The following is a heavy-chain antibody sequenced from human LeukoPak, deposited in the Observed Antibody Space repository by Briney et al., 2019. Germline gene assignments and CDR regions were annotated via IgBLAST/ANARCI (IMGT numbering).Heavy chain of an antibody. CDR3: AKDLRWSRSNYFDY. CDR1: GFTVFNYW. CDR2: INLDGSQK. V-gene: IGHV3-7*01. D-gene: IGHD4-23*01. Sequence: GGSLRLSCAASGFTVFNYWMSWVRQAPGKGLEWVANINLDGSQKYYVDSLKGRFTISRDNSKNTLYLQMNSLRAEDTAVYYCAKDLRWSRSNYFDYWGQGTLVTVSS. J-gene: IGHJ4*02.